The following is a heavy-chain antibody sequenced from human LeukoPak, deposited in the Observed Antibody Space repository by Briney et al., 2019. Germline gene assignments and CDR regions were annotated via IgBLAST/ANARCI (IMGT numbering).Heavy chain of an antibody. CDR1: GFTFSDYY. D-gene: IGHD2-2*01. V-gene: IGHV3-11*01. Sequence: GGSLRLSCAASGFTFSDYYMSWIRQAPGKGLEWLAYISSNGVTIYYTASVKGRFTISRDNARNSLYLQMSSLRGDDTAIYYCAREGSTYAYDYHYYATDVWGQGTTVTVSS. CDR2: ISSNGVTI. CDR3: AREGSTYAYDYHYYATDV. J-gene: IGHJ6*02.